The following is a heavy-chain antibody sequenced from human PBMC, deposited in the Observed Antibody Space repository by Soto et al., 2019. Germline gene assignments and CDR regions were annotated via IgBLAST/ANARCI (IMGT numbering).Heavy chain of an antibody. CDR2: IIPIFGTA. J-gene: IGHJ5*02. Sequence: SVKVSCKASGGTFSSYAISWVRQAPGQGLEWMGGIIPIFGTANYAQKFQGRVTITADESTRTAYMELSSLRSEDTAVYYCARDPTHLIVGTNWLDPCGPGTLVTVYS. CDR3: ARDPTHLIVGTNWLDP. D-gene: IGHD3-22*01. V-gene: IGHV1-69*13. CDR1: GGTFSSYA.